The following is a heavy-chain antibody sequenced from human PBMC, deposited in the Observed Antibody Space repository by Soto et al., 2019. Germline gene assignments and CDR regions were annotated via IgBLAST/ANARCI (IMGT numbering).Heavy chain of an antibody. CDR3: ARGAVVPAATSSNWFDP. V-gene: IGHV1-2*04. Sequence: ASVKVSCKASGYTFTGYYMHWVRQAPGQGLEWMGWINPNSGGTNYAQKFQGWVTMTRDTSISTAYMELSRLRSDDTAVYYCARGAVVPAATSSNWFDPWGQGTLVTVSS. CDR2: INPNSGGT. J-gene: IGHJ5*02. CDR1: GYTFTGYY. D-gene: IGHD2-2*01.